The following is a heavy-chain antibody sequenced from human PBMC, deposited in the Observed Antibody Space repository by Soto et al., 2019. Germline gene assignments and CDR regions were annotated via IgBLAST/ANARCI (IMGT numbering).Heavy chain of an antibody. J-gene: IGHJ6*02. Sequence: PGWSLRLACLSSVFTFIDFAMTWVRHVPGRGLEWVASLDGAGGSTYYAESVRGRFSISRDNSQNTLFLQMKRLTVDDTAIYYCAAPRDEYGSGVSWFTYGMDIWGQGTTVTVS. CDR3: AAPRDEYGSGVSWFTYGMDI. D-gene: IGHD3-10*01. CDR2: LDGAGGST. CDR1: VFTFIDFA. V-gene: IGHV3-23*01.